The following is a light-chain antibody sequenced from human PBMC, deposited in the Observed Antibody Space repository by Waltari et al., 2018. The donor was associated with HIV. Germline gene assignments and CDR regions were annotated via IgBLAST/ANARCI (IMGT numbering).Light chain of an antibody. CDR3: QSADSSVTYAV. CDR1: VLPKQY. Sequence: SYELTQPPSVSVSPGQTARITCSGDVLPKQYAYWYQQKPGQAPVVVISKDSERPSGIPERFSGSSSGTTVTLTITGVQAEDEADYYCQSADSSVTYAVFGGGTQLTVL. V-gene: IGLV3-25*03. J-gene: IGLJ7*01. CDR2: KDS.